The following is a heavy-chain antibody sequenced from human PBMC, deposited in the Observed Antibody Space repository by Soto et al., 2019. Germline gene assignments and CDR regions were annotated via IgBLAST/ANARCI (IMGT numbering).Heavy chain of an antibody. CDR2: SIPIFGTA. CDR3: AREGEDPRIAAAFDY. Sequence: QVQLVQSGAEVKKPGSSVKVSCKASGGTFSSYAISWVRQAPGQGLEWMGGSIPIFGTANYAQKFQGRVTITADESTSTAYMELSSLRSEDTAVYYCAREGEDPRIAAAFDYWGQGTLVTVSS. D-gene: IGHD6-13*01. V-gene: IGHV1-69*01. J-gene: IGHJ4*02. CDR1: GGTFSSYA.